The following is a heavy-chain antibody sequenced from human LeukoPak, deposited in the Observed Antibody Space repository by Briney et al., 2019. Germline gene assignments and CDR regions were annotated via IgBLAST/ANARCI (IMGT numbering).Heavy chain of an antibody. CDR1: GGSISSYY. CDR2: IYYSGST. Sequence: SETLSLTCTVSGGSISSYYWSWIRQPPGKGLEWIGYIYYSGSTNYNPSLKSRLTISVDTSKNQFSLKLSSVTAADTAMYYCARLHSGFLLYWGQGILVTVHS. J-gene: IGHJ4*02. CDR3: ARLHSGFLLY. V-gene: IGHV4-59*08. D-gene: IGHD2-15*01.